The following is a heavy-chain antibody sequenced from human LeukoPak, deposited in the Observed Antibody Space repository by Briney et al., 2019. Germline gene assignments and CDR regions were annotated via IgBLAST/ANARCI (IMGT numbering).Heavy chain of an antibody. V-gene: IGHV3-23*01. CDR3: AKVKGYTYVNDAFHI. CDR1: GFTFNTYG. CDR2: ISGSGGST. D-gene: IGHD5-18*01. J-gene: IGHJ3*02. Sequence: GGSLRLSCEATGFTFNTYGMSWVRQAPGKGLEWVSAISGSGGSTYYADSVKGRFTISRDNSKNTLSLQMSSLRAEDTAVYYCAKVKGYTYVNDAFHIWGQGTMVTVSS.